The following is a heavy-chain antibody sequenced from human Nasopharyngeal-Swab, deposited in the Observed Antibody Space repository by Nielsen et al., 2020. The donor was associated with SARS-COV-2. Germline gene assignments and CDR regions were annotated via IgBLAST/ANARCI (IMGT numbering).Heavy chain of an antibody. CDR2: INPNSGGT. CDR3: ARDMLRNTVTPFDY. V-gene: IGHV1-2*06. Sequence: ASVKVSCKASGYTFTGYYMRWVRQAPGQGLEWMGRINPNSGGTNYAQKFQGRVTMTRDTSISTAYMELSRLRSDDTAVYYCARDMLRNTVTPFDYWGQGTLVTVSS. CDR1: GYTFTGYY. D-gene: IGHD4-17*01. J-gene: IGHJ4*02.